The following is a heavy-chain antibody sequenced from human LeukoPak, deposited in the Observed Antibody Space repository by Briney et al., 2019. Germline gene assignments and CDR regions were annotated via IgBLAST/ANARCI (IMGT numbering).Heavy chain of an antibody. D-gene: IGHD2-21*02. J-gene: IGHJ3*02. Sequence: GASVKVSCKASAYTFTSYYMHWVRQAPGQGLDWMGIINPSGGSTSYAQKFQGRVTMTRDMSTSTVYMELSSLRSEDTAVYYCARGIVPRLGSDWGETTDAFDIWGQGTMVTVSS. V-gene: IGHV1-46*01. CDR2: INPSGGST. CDR3: ARGIVPRLGSDWGETTDAFDI. CDR1: AYTFTSYY.